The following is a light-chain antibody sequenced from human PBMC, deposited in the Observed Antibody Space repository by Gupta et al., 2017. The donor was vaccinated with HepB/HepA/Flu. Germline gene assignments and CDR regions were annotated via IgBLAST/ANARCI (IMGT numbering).Light chain of an antibody. CDR1: QSRVYSDGNTF. J-gene: IGKJ4*01. V-gene: IGKV2-30*01. CDR2: RGS. Sequence: VVMTQSPLFLLVTLGQPASISCRSSQSRVYSDGNTFLHWFQQRPGQSPRLLIYRGSNRDYGVPDRFSGSGSGTDFTLKISRGEAEDVGIYYCQQGKHCPFTFGGGTEVDIK. CDR3: QQGKHCPFT.